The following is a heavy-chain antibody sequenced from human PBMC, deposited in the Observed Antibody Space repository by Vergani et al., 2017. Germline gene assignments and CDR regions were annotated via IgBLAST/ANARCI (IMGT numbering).Heavy chain of an antibody. Sequence: QVQLEESGPGLVKPSETLPLTCGVSDGSINSRSYYWAWIRQPPGKGLEWIGMMFYSGTTYYNPSLKSRVTIFLDTSKSQFSLKVTSVTAADTAVYFCARGKYNSGDYYYYYGLDVWGQGTTATVSS. CDR1: DGSINSRSYY. V-gene: IGHV4-39*01. D-gene: IGHD3-22*01. J-gene: IGHJ6*02. CDR3: ARGKYNSGDYYYYYGLDV. CDR2: MFYSGTT.